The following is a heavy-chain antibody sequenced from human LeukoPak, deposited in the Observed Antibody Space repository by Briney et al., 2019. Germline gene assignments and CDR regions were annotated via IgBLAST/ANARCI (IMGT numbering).Heavy chain of an antibody. CDR1: GYTFTSYY. J-gene: IGHJ4*02. Sequence: ASVKVSCKASGYTFTSYYMHWVRQAPGQGLECMGWINPNSGGTNYAQKFQGRVTMTRDTSISTACMELSRLRSDDTAVYYCARDKGSIAARPFDYWGQGTLVTVSS. CDR2: INPNSGGT. V-gene: IGHV1-2*02. D-gene: IGHD6-6*01. CDR3: ARDKGSIAARPFDY.